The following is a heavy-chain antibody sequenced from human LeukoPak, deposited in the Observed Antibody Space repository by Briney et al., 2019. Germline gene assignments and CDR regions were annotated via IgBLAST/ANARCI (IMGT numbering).Heavy chain of an antibody. D-gene: IGHD1-26*01. J-gene: IGHJ3*02. Sequence: PSETLSLTCTVSGGSISSGDYYWSWIRQPPGKGLEWIGYIYYSGSTYYNPSLKSRVTISVDTSKNQFSLKLSSVTAADTAVYCCARVLVGGSYYEKWHAFDIWGQGTMVTVSS. CDR3: ARVLVGGSYYEKWHAFDI. CDR2: IYYSGST. CDR1: GGSISSGDYY. V-gene: IGHV4-30-4*08.